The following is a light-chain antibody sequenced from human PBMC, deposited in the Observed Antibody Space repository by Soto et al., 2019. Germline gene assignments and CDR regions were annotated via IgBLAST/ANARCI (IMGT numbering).Light chain of an antibody. CDR3: QQSYSTPGT. V-gene: IGKV1-39*01. CDR2: AAS. J-gene: IGKJ5*01. CDR1: QSVSTY. Sequence: DIQTTQSPSSLSASVGDRVTITCRTSQSVSTYLNWYQKKLGKAPKLLIYAASTLRSGVPSRFSGSGSGTDFTLTISSLQVEDSATYYCQQSYSTPGTFGQGTRLEI.